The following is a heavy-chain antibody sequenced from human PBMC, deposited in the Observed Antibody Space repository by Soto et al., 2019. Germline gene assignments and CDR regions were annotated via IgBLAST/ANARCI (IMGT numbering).Heavy chain of an antibody. CDR2: ISAYNGNT. D-gene: IGHD2-2*02. J-gene: IGHJ6*02. V-gene: IGHV1-18*01. Sequence: ASVKVSCKASGYTFTSYGISWVRQDPGQGLEWMGWISAYNGNTNYAQKLQGRVTMTTDTSTSTAYMELRSLRSDDTAVYYCAREPRGDIVVVQAAIHYYYYGMDVWGQGTTVTVSS. CDR3: AREPRGDIVVVQAAIHYYYYGMDV. CDR1: GYTFTSYG.